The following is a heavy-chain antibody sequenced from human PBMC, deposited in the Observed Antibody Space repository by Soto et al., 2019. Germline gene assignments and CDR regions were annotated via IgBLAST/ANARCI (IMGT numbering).Heavy chain of an antibody. V-gene: IGHV3-30-3*01. CDR3: ARDPISDIRYYDSSGILDY. CDR2: ISYDGSNK. D-gene: IGHD3-22*01. J-gene: IGHJ4*02. Sequence: LRLSCAASGFTFSSYAMHWVRQAPGKGLEWVAVISYDGSNKYYADSVKGRFTISRDNSKNTLYLQMNSLRAEDTAVYYCARDPISDIRYYDSSGILDYWGQGTLVTVS. CDR1: GFTFSSYA.